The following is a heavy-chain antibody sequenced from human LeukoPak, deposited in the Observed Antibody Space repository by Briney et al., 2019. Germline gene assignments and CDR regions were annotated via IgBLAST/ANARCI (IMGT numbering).Heavy chain of an antibody. D-gene: IGHD5-12*01. CDR2: IYYSGST. CDR3: ASVDDWFDP. V-gene: IGHV4-59*08. CDR1: GGSISSYY. Sequence: SETLSLTCTVSGGSISSYYWSWVRQPPGKGLEWIGYIYYSGSTNYNPSLKSRVTISVDTSKNQFSLELSSVTAADTAVYYCASVDDWFDPWGQGTLVTVSS. J-gene: IGHJ5*02.